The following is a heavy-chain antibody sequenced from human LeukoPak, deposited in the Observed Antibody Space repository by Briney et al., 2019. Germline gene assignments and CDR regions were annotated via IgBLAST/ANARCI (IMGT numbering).Heavy chain of an antibody. D-gene: IGHD6-19*01. CDR3: ARDRSWGQKAVADFDY. Sequence: PGGSLRLSCAASGFTFSDYAMHWVRQAPGKGLEWVAAISYDGSYKYYADSVKGRFTISRDNSKNTLDLQMNSLRAEDTAVYYCARDRSWGQKAVADFDYWGQGTLVTVSS. CDR2: ISYDGSYK. V-gene: IGHV3-30-3*01. CDR1: GFTFSDYA. J-gene: IGHJ4*02.